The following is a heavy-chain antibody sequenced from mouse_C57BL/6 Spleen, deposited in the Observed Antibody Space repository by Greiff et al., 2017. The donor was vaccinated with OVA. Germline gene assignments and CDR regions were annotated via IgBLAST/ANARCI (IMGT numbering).Heavy chain of an antibody. V-gene: IGHV1-69*01. CDR1: GYTFTSYW. Sequence: QVQLQQPGAELVMPGASVKLSCTASGYTFTSYWMHWVKQRPGQGLEWIGEIDPSDSYTNYNQKFKGKSTLTVDKSSSTAYMQLSSLTYEDAAVYYCARRNDYDGVDYWGQGTTLTVSS. CDR3: ARRNDYDGVDY. D-gene: IGHD2-4*01. CDR2: IDPSDSYT. J-gene: IGHJ2*01.